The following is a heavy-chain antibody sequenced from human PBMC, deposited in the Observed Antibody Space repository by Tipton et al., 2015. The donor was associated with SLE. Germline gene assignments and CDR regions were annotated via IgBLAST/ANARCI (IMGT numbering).Heavy chain of an antibody. CDR2: IYFSGST. V-gene: IGHV4-59*08. CDR3: ARLTGSEYFQH. Sequence: TLSLTCSVSGGSISGYYWSWIRQPPGKGLQWVGYIYFSGSTNYNPSLKSRLTISVDTSKNQFSLKLSSVTAADTAVYYCARLTGSEYFQHWGQGTLVTVSS. CDR1: GGSISGYY. J-gene: IGHJ1*01. D-gene: IGHD2-15*01.